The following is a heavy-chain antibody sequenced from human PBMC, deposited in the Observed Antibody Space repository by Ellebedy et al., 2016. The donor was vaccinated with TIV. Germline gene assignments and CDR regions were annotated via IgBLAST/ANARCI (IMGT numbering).Heavy chain of an antibody. D-gene: IGHD5-24*01. CDR2: IKQAGVGK. CDR3: ARIRAGGYKLFYFEY. CDR1: GFTLSCFW. Sequence: PGGSLRLSCAASGFTLSCFWMSWVRQAPGKGLEWVANIKQAGVGKSYVDSVQGRFTISRDSAKSSLYLQMNGLRAGDSAVYYCARIRAGGYKLFYFEYWGQGTPVTVSS. J-gene: IGHJ4*02. V-gene: IGHV3-7*01.